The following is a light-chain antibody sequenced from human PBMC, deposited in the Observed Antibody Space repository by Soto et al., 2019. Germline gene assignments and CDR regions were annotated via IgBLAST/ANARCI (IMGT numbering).Light chain of an antibody. J-gene: IGLJ2*01. CDR2: DVS. Sequence: QSALTQPASVSGSPGQSITISCTGTSSDVGGYNYVSWYQQHPGKAPKLMIYDVSNRPSGVSNRFSGSKSGNTASLTTSGRQDADEADYYCSSSTASSNIVVFGGGTKLTVL. CDR1: SSDVGGYNY. CDR3: SSSTASSNIVV. V-gene: IGLV2-14*01.